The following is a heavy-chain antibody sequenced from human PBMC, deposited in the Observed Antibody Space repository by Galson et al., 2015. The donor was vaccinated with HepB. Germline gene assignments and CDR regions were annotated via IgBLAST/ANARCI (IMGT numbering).Heavy chain of an antibody. CDR1: GGSISSYY. V-gene: IGHV4-4*07. CDR2: IYTSGST. J-gene: IGHJ6*02. Sequence: SETLSLTCTVSGGSISSYYWSWIRQPAGKGPEWIGRIYTSGSTKYNPSLMSRVTMSIDTSENQFSLNLNSVTAADTAVYYCVRDVYYSNSSHSGMDVWGQGTTVTVSS. D-gene: IGHD6-6*01. CDR3: VRDVYYSNSSHSGMDV.